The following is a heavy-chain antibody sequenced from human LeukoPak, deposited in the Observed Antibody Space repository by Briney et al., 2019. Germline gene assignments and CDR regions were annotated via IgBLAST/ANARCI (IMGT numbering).Heavy chain of an antibody. Sequence: GGSLRLSCAASGFTFSSYGMHWVRQAPGKGLEWVALIWYDGTNKYYADSVKGRLTISRDNSKNTLYLQMNSLRAEDTAVYYCAREGPRGNSQFDYWGQGTLVTVSS. D-gene: IGHD2/OR15-2a*01. CDR2: IWYDGTNK. CDR1: GFTFSSYG. CDR3: AREGPRGNSQFDY. J-gene: IGHJ4*02. V-gene: IGHV3-33*01.